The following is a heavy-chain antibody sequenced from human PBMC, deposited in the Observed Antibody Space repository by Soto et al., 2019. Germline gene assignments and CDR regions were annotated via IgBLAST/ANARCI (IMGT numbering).Heavy chain of an antibody. D-gene: IGHD2-15*01. Sequence: GGSLRLSCVASGFTFSSYGMHWVRQAPGKGLEWVAVIWYDGSNKYYADSVKGRFTISRDNSKNTLYLQMNSLRAEDTAVYYCARDHRYCSGGSCSPRDAFDIWGQGTMVTVSS. CDR2: IWYDGSNK. CDR1: GFTFSSYG. CDR3: ARDHRYCSGGSCSPRDAFDI. J-gene: IGHJ3*02. V-gene: IGHV3-33*01.